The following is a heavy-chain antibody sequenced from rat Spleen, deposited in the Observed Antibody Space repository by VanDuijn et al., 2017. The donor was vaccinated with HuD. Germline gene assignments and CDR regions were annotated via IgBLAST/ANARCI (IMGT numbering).Heavy chain of an antibody. CDR2: ITNTGGTI. Sequence: EVKLVESGGGLVQPGRSLKLSCAASGFNFNDYWMSWIRQAPGKGLEWVASITNTGGTIYYADSVKGRFTISRDNAKSSLYLQMDSLRSGDTATYYCSTRDGGYPHWGQGVMVTVSS. CDR3: STRDGGYPH. J-gene: IGHJ2*01. D-gene: IGHD1-11*01. CDR1: GFNFNDYW. V-gene: IGHV5-31*01.